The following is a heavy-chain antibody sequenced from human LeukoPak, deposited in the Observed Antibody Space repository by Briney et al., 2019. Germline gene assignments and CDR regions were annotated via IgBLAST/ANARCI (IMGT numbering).Heavy chain of an antibody. CDR1: GYTLTELS. Sequence: ASVKVSCKVSGYTLTELSMHWVRQAPGQGLEWVGGFDPEDGETIYAQKFQGRVTMTEDTSTDTAYMELSSLRSEDTAVYYCATAGSRVIITRGYCFDYWGQGTLVTVSS. CDR2: FDPEDGET. J-gene: IGHJ4*02. V-gene: IGHV1-24*01. D-gene: IGHD3-10*01. CDR3: ATAGSRVIITRGYCFDY.